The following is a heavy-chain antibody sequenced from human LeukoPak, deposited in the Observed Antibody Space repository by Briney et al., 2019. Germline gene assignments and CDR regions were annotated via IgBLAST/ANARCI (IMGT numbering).Heavy chain of an antibody. CDR2: ISYDGSNK. Sequence: GGSLRLSCAASGFTFSSYAMHWVRQAPGKGLEWVAVISYDGSNKYYADSVKGRFTISRDNSKNTLYLQMNSLRAEDTAVYYCARAAQRSWELLKYGMDVWGQGTTVTVSS. CDR1: GFTFSSYA. CDR3: ARAAQRSWELLKYGMDV. V-gene: IGHV3-30-3*01. D-gene: IGHD1-26*01. J-gene: IGHJ6*02.